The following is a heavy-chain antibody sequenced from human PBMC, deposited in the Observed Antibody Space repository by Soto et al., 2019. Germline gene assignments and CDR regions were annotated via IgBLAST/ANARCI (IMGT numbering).Heavy chain of an antibody. D-gene: IGHD6-6*01. V-gene: IGHV2-5*02. CDR2: IYWDDDK. J-gene: IGHJ5*02. CDR3: ARSDPANNWLDP. CDR1: GFSLSTSGVG. Sequence: QITLKESGPTLVKPTQTLTLTCTFSGFSLSTSGVGVGWIRQPPGKALEWLGLIYWDDDKRYSPSLKSRLTIAKETSKNQVVLPSTDMDPVDTATYYCARSDPANNWLDPSSQGTLVTVSS.